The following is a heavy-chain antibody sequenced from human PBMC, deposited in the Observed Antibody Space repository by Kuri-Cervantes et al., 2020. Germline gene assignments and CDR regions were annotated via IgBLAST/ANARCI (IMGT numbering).Heavy chain of an antibody. CDR3: TTDGLLWFGELFDY. Sequence: LSLTCAASGFTFSNAWMSWVRQAPGKGLEWVGRIKSKTDGGTTDYAAPVKGRFTISRDDSKNTLYLQMNSLKTEHTAVYYCTTDGLLWFGELFDYWGQGTLVTVSS. V-gene: IGHV3-15*01. D-gene: IGHD3-10*01. CDR1: GFTFSNAW. CDR2: IKSKTDGGTT. J-gene: IGHJ4*02.